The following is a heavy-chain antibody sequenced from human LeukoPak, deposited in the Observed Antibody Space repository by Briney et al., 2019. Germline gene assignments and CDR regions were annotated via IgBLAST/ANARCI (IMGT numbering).Heavy chain of an antibody. Sequence: SETLSLTCAVYGGSFSGYYWSWIRQPPGKGLEWIGEINHSGSTNYNPSLKSRVTISVDTSKNQFSLKLSSVTAADTAVYYCARGSRPYGFWSGSFDYWGQGTLVTVSS. D-gene: IGHD3-3*01. CDR1: GGSFSGYY. J-gene: IGHJ4*02. CDR3: ARGSRPYGFWSGSFDY. CDR2: INHSGST. V-gene: IGHV4-34*01.